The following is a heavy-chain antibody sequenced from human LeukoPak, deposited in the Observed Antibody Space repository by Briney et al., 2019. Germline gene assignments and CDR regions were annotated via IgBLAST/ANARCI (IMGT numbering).Heavy chain of an antibody. CDR2: IYSGGST. J-gene: IGHJ3*02. Sequence: GGSLRLSCAASGFTFSSNYMSWVRQAPGKGLEWVSVIYSGGSTYYADSVKGRFTISRDNSKNTLYLQMNSLRAEDTAVYYCARDKEEEWLYAFDIWGQGTMVTVSS. CDR1: GFTFSSNY. V-gene: IGHV3-53*01. CDR3: ARDKEEEWLYAFDI. D-gene: IGHD6-19*01.